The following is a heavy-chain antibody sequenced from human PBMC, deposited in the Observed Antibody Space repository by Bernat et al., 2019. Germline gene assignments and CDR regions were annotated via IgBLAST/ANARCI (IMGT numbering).Heavy chain of an antibody. CDR1: GFSLDTSGAG. CDR2: IYWDDDK. D-gene: IGHD6-19*01. V-gene: IGHV2-5*02. J-gene: IGHJ4*02. Sequence: QITLKESGPTLVKPTQTLTLTCTFSGFSLDTSGAGVAWIRQPPGKALEWLALIYWDDDKRYSPFLKSRLTITKDTSKNQVVLTMTNMDPVDTATYYCAHKPPHSGGWFITSFHSWGQGTPVAVSS. CDR3: AHKPPHSGGWFITSFHS.